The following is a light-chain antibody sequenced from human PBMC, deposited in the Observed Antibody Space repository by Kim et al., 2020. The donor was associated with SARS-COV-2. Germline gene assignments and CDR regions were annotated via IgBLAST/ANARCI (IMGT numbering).Light chain of an antibody. CDR2: DVN. J-gene: IGLJ2*01. V-gene: IGLV2-14*03. CDR3: SSYTSSSTV. CDR1: SSDVGGYNY. Sequence: PGQSITISCPGTSSDVGGYNYVSWYQQHPGKAPKLMIYDVNNRPSGVSNRFSGSKSGNTASLTISGLQAEDEADYYCSSYTSSSTVFGGGTKLTVL.